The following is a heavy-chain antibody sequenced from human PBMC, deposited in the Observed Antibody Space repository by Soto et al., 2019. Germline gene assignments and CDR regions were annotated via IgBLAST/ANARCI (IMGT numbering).Heavy chain of an antibody. CDR2: IDGSGVGT. Sequence: EVQLLESGGGLVQPGGSLRLSCAASGFTFSSYAMSWVRQAPERGLEWVSLIDGSGVGTYYADSVKGRFTISRDNSKNTLYLQMNSLRADDTAVDYCAKREGYGSVDSWGQGTLVTVSS. CDR3: AKREGYGSVDS. J-gene: IGHJ4*02. V-gene: IGHV3-23*01. D-gene: IGHD5-12*01. CDR1: GFTFSSYA.